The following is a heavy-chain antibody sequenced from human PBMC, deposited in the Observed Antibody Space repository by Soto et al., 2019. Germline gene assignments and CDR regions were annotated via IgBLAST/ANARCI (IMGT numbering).Heavy chain of an antibody. CDR3: ARDCSSTNCYIPDY. CDR2: ISHTGST. CDR1: GFSISGGYY. J-gene: IGHJ4*02. Sequence: SETLSLTCTVSGFSISGGYYWVWIRQPPGKGLEWIGSISHTGSTYYNPSLKSRVTISVDTSKNQFSLRLRSVTAADTAVYYCARDCSSTNCYIPDYWGQGXLVTVYS. V-gene: IGHV4-38-2*02. D-gene: IGHD2-2*02.